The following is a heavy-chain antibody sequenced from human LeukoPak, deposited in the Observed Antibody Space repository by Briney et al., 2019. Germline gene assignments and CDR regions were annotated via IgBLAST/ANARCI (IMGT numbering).Heavy chain of an antibody. J-gene: IGHJ3*02. V-gene: IGHV4-59*12. Sequence: PSETLSLTCTVSGGSICSYYWSWIRQPPGKGLEWIGYIYYSGSTNYNPSLKSRVTISVDTSKNQFSLKLRSVTAADTAVYYCARDSSVLRWLGAAEGNFDIWGQGTMVTVSS. CDR2: IYYSGST. CDR1: GGSICSYY. CDR3: ARDSSVLRWLGAAEGNFDI. D-gene: IGHD3-10*01.